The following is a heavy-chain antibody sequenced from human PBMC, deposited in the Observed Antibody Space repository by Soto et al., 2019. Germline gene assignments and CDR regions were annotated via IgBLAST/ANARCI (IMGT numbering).Heavy chain of an antibody. CDR2: IHYNGNT. J-gene: IGHJ4*02. Sequence: SETLSLTCTVSGDSISAYSWSWVRQPPGKGLEWIGNIHYNGNTKYNPSLKSRVTMSVDTSKNQFSLKLISVTAADTAKYFGAREGNLGRWLQPLDFWGQGTLVT. D-gene: IGHD5-12*01. CDR1: GDSISAYS. V-gene: IGHV4-59*01. CDR3: AREGNLGRWLQPLDF.